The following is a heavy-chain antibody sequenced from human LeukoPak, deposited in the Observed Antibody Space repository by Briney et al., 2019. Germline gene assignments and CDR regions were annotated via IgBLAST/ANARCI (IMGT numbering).Heavy chain of an antibody. CDR3: ARDRYDILTGYYIDWFDP. CDR2: INPNSGGT. J-gene: IGHJ5*02. D-gene: IGHD3-9*01. V-gene: IGHV1-2*02. Sequence: ASVKVSCKASGYTFTGYYMHWVRQAPGQGLEWMGWINPNSGGTNYAQKFQGRVTMTRDTSISTAYMELSRLRSDDTAVYYCARDRYDILTGYYIDWFDPWGQGTLVTVSS. CDR1: GYTFTGYY.